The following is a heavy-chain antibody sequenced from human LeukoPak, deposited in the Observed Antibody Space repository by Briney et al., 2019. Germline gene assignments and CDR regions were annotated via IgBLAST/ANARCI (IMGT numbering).Heavy chain of an antibody. V-gene: IGHV3-30-3*01. Sequence: PGGSLRLSCAASGFTFSSYAMHWVRQAPGKGLEWVAVISYDGSNKYYADSVKGRFTISRDNSKNTLYLQMNSLRAEDTAVYYCAREGGSSQRGIDYWGQGTLVTVSS. D-gene: IGHD1-26*01. J-gene: IGHJ4*02. CDR2: ISYDGSNK. CDR3: AREGGSSQRGIDY. CDR1: GFTFSSYA.